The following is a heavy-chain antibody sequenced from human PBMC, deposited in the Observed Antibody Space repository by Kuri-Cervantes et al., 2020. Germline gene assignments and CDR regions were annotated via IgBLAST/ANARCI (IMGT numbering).Heavy chain of an antibody. V-gene: IGHV1-8*02. Sequence: ASVKVSCKASGYTFTGYYMHWVRQAPGQGLEWMGWINSNSGNTGYAQKFQGRVTMTRNTSISTAYMELSSLRSEDTAVYYCATQISSSSWYGSGWTNWLDPWGQGTLVTVSS. D-gene: IGHD6-13*01. CDR1: GYTFTGYY. CDR3: ATQISSSSWYGSGWTNWLDP. J-gene: IGHJ5*02. CDR2: INSNSGNT.